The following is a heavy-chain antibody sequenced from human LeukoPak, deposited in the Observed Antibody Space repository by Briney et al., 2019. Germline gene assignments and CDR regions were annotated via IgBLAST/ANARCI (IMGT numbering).Heavy chain of an antibody. Sequence: SETLSLTCAVYGGSFSGFYWSWIRQPPGKGLEWIGEINHSGSTNYNPSLKSRVTISVDTSKNQFSLKLSSVTAADTVVYYCARGIVPAAPFDYWGQGTLVTVSS. D-gene: IGHD2-2*01. V-gene: IGHV4-34*01. CDR1: GGSFSGFY. CDR2: INHSGST. CDR3: ARGIVPAAPFDY. J-gene: IGHJ4*02.